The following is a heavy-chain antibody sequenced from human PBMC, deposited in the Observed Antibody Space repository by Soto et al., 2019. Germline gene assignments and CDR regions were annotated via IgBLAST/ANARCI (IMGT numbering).Heavy chain of an antibody. J-gene: IGHJ4*02. CDR1: GLTFSSYA. Sequence: GGSLRLSCKVSGLTFSSYAMSWVRQAPGKGLEWVSSVSDGGGTTNYADSVKGRFTISRDNSKNTLYLQMNSLRAEDTAVYFWAKLVCENNCYDYWGQGTLVTVSS. D-gene: IGHD1-1*01. CDR2: VSDGGGTT. V-gene: IGHV3-23*01. CDR3: AKLVCENNCYDY.